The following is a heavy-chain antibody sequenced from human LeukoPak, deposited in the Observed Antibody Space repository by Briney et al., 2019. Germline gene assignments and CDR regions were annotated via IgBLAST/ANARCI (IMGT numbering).Heavy chain of an antibody. Sequence: GASVKVSCKASGYTFTDYYMHWVQQAPGKGLEWMGRVDPEDGETIYAEKFQGRVTITADTSTDTAYMELSSLRSEDTAVYYCASDVTVAAVRMAFDVWGRGTMVTVSS. D-gene: IGHD2-15*01. CDR3: ASDVTVAAVRMAFDV. V-gene: IGHV1-69-2*01. CDR2: VDPEDGET. J-gene: IGHJ3*01. CDR1: GYTFTDYY.